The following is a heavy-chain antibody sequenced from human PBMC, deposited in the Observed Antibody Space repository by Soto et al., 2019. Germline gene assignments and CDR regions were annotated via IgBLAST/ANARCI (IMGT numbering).Heavy chain of an antibody. CDR3: ARDTHASTFSYYYGMDV. CDR1: GGSISSYY. D-gene: IGHD3-16*01. Sequence: PSETLSLTCTVSGGSISSYYWSWIRQTPGRGLEWIGYIYYSGSTNYNPSLKSRVTISVDTSKNQFSLKLSSVTAADTAVYYCARDTHASTFSYYYGMDVWGQGTTVTVSS. J-gene: IGHJ6*02. V-gene: IGHV4-59*01. CDR2: IYYSGST.